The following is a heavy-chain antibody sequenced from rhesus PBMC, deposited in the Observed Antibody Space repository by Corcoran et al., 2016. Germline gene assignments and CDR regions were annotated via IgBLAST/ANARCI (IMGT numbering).Heavy chain of an antibody. J-gene: IGHJ4*01. Sequence: QVQLQESGPGLVKPSETLSLTCAVSGGSISRSYYYWSWIRQAPGKGMEGIGYFAYSGSTSYNPSLKSRGTSARYTSKNQFSRKRSSVTAADTAVYYCARDRLVHFDYWGQGVLVTVSS. CDR3: ARDRLVHFDY. CDR1: GGSISRSYYY. CDR2: FAYSGST. D-gene: IGHD3-28*01. V-gene: IGHV4-122*02.